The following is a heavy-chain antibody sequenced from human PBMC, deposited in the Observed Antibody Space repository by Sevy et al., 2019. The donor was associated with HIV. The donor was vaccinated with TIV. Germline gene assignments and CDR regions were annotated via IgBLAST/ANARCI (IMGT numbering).Heavy chain of an antibody. CDR1: GFTFSSYA. Sequence: WGSLRLSCAASGFTFSSYAMNWVRQAPGKGLEWVSSGSGGNTYYADSVKGRFTISRDSSKNTVSLQMNSLRAEDSAIYYCAKGTLIGAAGLDAFDIWGQGTKVTVSS. V-gene: IGHV3-23*01. J-gene: IGHJ3*02. CDR3: AKGTLIGAAGLDAFDI. CDR2: SGSGGNT. D-gene: IGHD6-13*01.